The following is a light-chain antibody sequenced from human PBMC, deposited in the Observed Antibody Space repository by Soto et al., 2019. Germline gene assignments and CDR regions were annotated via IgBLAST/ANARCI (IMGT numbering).Light chain of an antibody. CDR3: TSSTRDSLYV. J-gene: IGLJ1*01. Sequence: QSVLTQPASVSGYPGQSITISCTGTSSDVGGSNYVSWYQQYPGKVPKLLINKINNRPSGVSDRFSGSKSAYTASLTISGLQAEDEADSFCTSSTRDSLYVFGTGTQLTVL. V-gene: IGLV2-14*01. CDR1: SSDVGGSNY. CDR2: KIN.